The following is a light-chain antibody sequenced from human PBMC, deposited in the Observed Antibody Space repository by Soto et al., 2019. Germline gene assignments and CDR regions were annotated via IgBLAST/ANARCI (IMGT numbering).Light chain of an antibody. CDR2: RAS. J-gene: IGKJ4*01. CDR1: QGVSSW. CDR3: HQADRLPLT. V-gene: IGKV1D-12*01. Sequence: DIQMPQSPSSVSASVGDRVTITCRASQGVSSWLAWYQQKPGKTPSLLIYRASSLQSGVPSRFSGSGSGTDFTLTISSLQPEDFATYYCHQADRLPLTFGGGTKVEMK.